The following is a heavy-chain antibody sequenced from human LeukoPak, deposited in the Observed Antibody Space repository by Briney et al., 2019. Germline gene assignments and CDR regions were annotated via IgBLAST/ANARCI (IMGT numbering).Heavy chain of an antibody. CDR1: GYTFTSYY. CDR3: ASSYVTPGGFDY. J-gene: IGHJ4*02. V-gene: IGHV1-46*01. Sequence: GASVKVSCKASGYTFTSYYMHWVRQAPGQALEWMGIINPSGGSTSYAQKFQGRVTMTRDTSTSTVYMELSGLRSEDTAVYYCASSYVTPGGFDYWGQGTLVTVSS. CDR2: INPSGGST. D-gene: IGHD3-16*01.